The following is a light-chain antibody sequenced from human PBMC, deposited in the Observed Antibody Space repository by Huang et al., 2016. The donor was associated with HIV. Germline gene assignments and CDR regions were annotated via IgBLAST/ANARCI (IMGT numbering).Light chain of an antibody. CDR1: QSVSSSY. Sequence: EIVLTQSPDTLSLSPGERATLSCRASQSVSSSYLAWYQQKPGEAPRLLIYGASSRATGIPDRFSGRGSGTDFTLSISRLEPEDFAVYYCQQYGSSFTFGPGTKVDIK. J-gene: IGKJ3*01. V-gene: IGKV3-20*01. CDR3: QQYGSSFT. CDR2: GAS.